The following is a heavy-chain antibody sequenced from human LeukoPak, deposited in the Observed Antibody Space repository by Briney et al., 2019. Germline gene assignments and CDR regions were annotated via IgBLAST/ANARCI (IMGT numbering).Heavy chain of an antibody. V-gene: IGHV3-48*03. D-gene: IGHD4-23*01. CDR3: ARDYGGSSPFDY. J-gene: IGHJ4*02. CDR1: GLTFSSYW. Sequence: PGGSLRLSCAASGLTFSSYWMTWVRQAPGKGLEWVSYISSSGSTIYYADSVKGRFTISRDNAKNSLYLQMNSLRAEDTAVYYCARDYGGSSPFDYWGQGTLVTVSS. CDR2: ISSSGSTI.